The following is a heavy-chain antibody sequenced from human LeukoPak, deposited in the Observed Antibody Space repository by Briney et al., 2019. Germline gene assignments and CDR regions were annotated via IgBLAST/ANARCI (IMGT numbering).Heavy chain of an antibody. D-gene: IGHD3-10*01. Sequence: GGSLRLSCAASGFTFSSYAMHWVRQAPGKGLEWVAVISYDGSNKYYADSVKGRFTISRDNSKNTLYLQMNSLRAEDTAVYYCARERRKLLWFGELSPYYYGMDVWGQGTTVTVSS. CDR1: GFTFSSYA. J-gene: IGHJ6*02. V-gene: IGHV3-30-3*01. CDR3: ARERRKLLWFGELSPYYYGMDV. CDR2: ISYDGSNK.